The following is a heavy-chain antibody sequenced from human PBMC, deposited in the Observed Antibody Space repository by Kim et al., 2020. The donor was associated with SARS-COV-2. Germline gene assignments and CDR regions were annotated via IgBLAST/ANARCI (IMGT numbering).Heavy chain of an antibody. J-gene: IGHJ6*03. V-gene: IGHV4-34*13. Sequence: SLTSRVTQSVDTSKNQFSLKLSSVTAADTAVYYCARGRGLYYYYYYYMDVWGKGTTVTVSS. D-gene: IGHD1-26*01. CDR3: ARGRGLYYYYYYYMDV.